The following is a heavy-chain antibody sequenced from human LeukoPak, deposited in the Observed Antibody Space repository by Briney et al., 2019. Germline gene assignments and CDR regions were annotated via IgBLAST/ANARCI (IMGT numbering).Heavy chain of an antibody. CDR3: ASLYSSSWYYFDY. D-gene: IGHD6-13*01. CDR2: IIPILGIA. J-gene: IGHJ4*02. V-gene: IGHV1-69*04. Sequence: SVKVSCKASGGTFSSYAISWVRQAPGQGLEWMGRIIPILGIANYAQKFQGRVTITADKSTSTAYMELSSLRSEDTAVYYCASLYSSSWYYFDYWGQGPWSPSPQ. CDR1: GGTFSSYA.